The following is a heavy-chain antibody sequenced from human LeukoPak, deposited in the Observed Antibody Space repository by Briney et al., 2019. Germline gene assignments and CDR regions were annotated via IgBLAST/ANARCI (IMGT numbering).Heavy chain of an antibody. CDR3: ARVCSSTSCLIDY. CDR2: IYYSGST. J-gene: IGHJ4*02. D-gene: IGHD2-2*01. V-gene: IGHV4-59*12. CDR1: GGSISNYY. Sequence: SETLSLTCTVSGGSISNYYWSWIRQPPGKGLEWIGYIYYSGSTNYNPFLKSRVIISVDTSKNQFSLKLSSVTAADTAVYYCARVCSSTSCLIDYWGQGILVTVSS.